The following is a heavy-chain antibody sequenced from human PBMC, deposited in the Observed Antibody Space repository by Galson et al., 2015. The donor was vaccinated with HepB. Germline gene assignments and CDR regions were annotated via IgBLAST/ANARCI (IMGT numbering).Heavy chain of an antibody. CDR1: GFTFSSYA. J-gene: IGHJ6*02. Sequence: SLRLSCAASGFTFSSYAMHWVRQAPGKGLEWVAVISYDGSNKYYADSVKGRFTISRDNSKNTLYLQMNSLRAEDTAVYYCARDSPAVGYCSSTSCYYYYYGMDVWGQGTTVTVSS. CDR2: ISYDGSNK. D-gene: IGHD2-2*01. CDR3: ARDSPAVGYCSSTSCYYYYYGMDV. V-gene: IGHV3-30*04.